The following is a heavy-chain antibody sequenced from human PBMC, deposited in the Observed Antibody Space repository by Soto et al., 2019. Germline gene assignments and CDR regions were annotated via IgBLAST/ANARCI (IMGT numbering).Heavy chain of an antibody. CDR2: VRDDGSKT. Sequence: QVQMVASGGGVVQPGTSLRLSCAASGFTFSDYGMHWVRQAPARGPEWVALVRDDGSKTYYADSGRGRFTISRDNSKNMFYLQMNSLRVEDTAIYYCATSTATDAFDIWGQGTMVTVSS. V-gene: IGHV3-33*01. CDR3: ATSTATDAFDI. CDR1: GFTFSDYG. J-gene: IGHJ3*02.